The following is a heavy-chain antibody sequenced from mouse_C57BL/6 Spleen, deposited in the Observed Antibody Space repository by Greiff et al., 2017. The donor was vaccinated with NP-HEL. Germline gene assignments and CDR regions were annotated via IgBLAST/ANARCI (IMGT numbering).Heavy chain of an antibody. CDR1: GYTFTNYW. CDR2: IYPGGGYT. V-gene: IGHV1-63*01. Sequence: QVQLKQSGAELVRPGTSVKMSCKASGYTFTNYWIGWAKQRPGHGLEWIGDIYPGGGYTNYNEKFKGKATLTADKSSSTAYMQFSSLTSEDSAIYYCARSTGHYYAMDYWGQGTSVTVSS. J-gene: IGHJ4*01. D-gene: IGHD4-1*01. CDR3: ARSTGHYYAMDY.